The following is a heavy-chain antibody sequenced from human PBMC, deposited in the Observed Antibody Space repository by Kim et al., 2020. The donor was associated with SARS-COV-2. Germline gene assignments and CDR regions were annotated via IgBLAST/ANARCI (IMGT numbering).Heavy chain of an antibody. J-gene: IGHJ5*02. D-gene: IGHD4-17*01. V-gene: IGHV4-59*13. CDR2: IYYSGST. Sequence: SETLSLTCTVSGGSISSYYWSWIRQPPGKGLEWIGYIYYSGSTNYNPSLKSRVTISVDTSKNQFSLKLSSVTAADTAVYYCARWTVTTDGDWFDPWGQGTLVTVSS. CDR1: GGSISSYY. CDR3: ARWTVTTDGDWFDP.